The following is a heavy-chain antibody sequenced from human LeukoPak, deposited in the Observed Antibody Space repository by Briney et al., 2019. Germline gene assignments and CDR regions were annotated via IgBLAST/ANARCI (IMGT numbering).Heavy chain of an antibody. V-gene: IGHV1-69*05. Sequence: ASVKVSCKASGGTFSSYAISWVRQAPGQGLEWMGGVIPIFGTANYAQKFQGRVTITTDESTSTAYMELSSLRSEDTAVYYCARGGEYQLGKNWFDPWGQGTLVTVSS. CDR3: ARGGEYQLGKNWFDP. CDR1: GGTFSSYA. D-gene: IGHD6-6*01. CDR2: VIPIFGTA. J-gene: IGHJ5*02.